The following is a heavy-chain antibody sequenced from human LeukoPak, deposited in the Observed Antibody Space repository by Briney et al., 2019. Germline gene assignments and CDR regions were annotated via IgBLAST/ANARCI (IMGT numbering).Heavy chain of an antibody. Sequence: GRSLRLSCAGSGFIFDEYAMHWVRQAPGKGLEWVSGISWNSASIAYADSVKGRFTISRVNAKNLLFLQMTSLRAADTALYYCVKGHCSSSSCFPNYYYYMDVWGTGTTVTVSS. CDR1: GFIFDEYA. CDR3: VKGHCSSSSCFPNYYYYMDV. CDR2: ISWNSASI. J-gene: IGHJ6*03. D-gene: IGHD2-15*01. V-gene: IGHV3-9*01.